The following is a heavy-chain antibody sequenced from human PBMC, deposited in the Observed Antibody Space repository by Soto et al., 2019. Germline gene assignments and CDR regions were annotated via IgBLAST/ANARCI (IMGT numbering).Heavy chain of an antibody. Sequence: SVKVSCKASGYTFTSYAMHWVRQAPGQSLEWMGWINAGNGNTKYSQKFQGRVTITRDTSASTAYMELSSLRSEDTAVYYCARNKGGYIYYYYYYMDVWGKGTTVTVSS. CDR1: GYTFTSYA. CDR3: ARNKGGYIYYYYYYMDV. CDR2: INAGNGNT. V-gene: IGHV1-3*01. J-gene: IGHJ6*03. D-gene: IGHD6-13*01.